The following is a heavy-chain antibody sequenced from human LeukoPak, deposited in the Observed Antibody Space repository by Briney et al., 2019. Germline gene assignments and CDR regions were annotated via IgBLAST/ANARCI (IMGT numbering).Heavy chain of an antibody. CDR1: GYTFTSYG. CDR2: ISAYNGNT. D-gene: IGHD3-16*02. J-gene: IGHJ4*02. CDR3: ARDDYVWGSYRYTVYYFDY. V-gene: IGHV1-18*01. Sequence: GASVNVSCKASGYTFTSYGISWVRQAPGQGLEWMGWISAYNGNTNYAQKLQGRVTMTTDTSTSTAYMELRSLRSDDTAVYYCARDDYVWGSYRYTVYYFDYWGQGTLVTVSS.